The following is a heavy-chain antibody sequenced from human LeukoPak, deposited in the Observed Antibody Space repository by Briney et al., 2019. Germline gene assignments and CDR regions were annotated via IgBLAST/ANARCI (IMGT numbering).Heavy chain of an antibody. Sequence: GGSLRLSCAASGFTFSSYSMNWVRQAPGKGLEWVSSISSSSSYIYYADSVKGRFTISRDNAKNSLYLQMNSLRVEDTAVYYCARVAVAGTDWFDPWGQGTLVTVSS. V-gene: IGHV3-21*01. CDR3: ARVAVAGTDWFDP. CDR1: GFTFSSYS. CDR2: ISSSSSYI. D-gene: IGHD6-19*01. J-gene: IGHJ5*02.